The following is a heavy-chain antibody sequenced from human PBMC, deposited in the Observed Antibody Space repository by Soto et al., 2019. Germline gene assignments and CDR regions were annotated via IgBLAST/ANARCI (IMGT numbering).Heavy chain of an antibody. CDR1: VYTFTSYG. J-gene: IGHJ3*02. CDR2: ISAYNGNT. CDR3: ARDENISIVVVTGSAFDI. Sequence: XSVKLSCKAAVYTFTSYGISWLRQAPGQGLEWMGWISAYNGNTNYAQKLQGRVTMTTDTSTSTAYMELRSLRSDDTAVYYCARDENISIVVVTGSAFDIWGQGTMVTVSS. V-gene: IGHV1-18*01. D-gene: IGHD2-21*02.